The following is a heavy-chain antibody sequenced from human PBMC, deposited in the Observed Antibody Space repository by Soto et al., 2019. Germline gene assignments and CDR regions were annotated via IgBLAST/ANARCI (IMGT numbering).Heavy chain of an antibody. CDR3: AKSLRGYSYGNFDY. D-gene: IGHD5-18*01. Sequence: PGESLKISCAASGFTFSSYGMHWVRQAPGKGLEWVAVISYDGSNKYYADSVKGRFTISRDNSKSTLYLQMNSLRAEDTAVYYCAKSLRGYSYGNFDYWGQGTLVTVSS. V-gene: IGHV3-30*18. J-gene: IGHJ4*02. CDR1: GFTFSSYG. CDR2: ISYDGSNK.